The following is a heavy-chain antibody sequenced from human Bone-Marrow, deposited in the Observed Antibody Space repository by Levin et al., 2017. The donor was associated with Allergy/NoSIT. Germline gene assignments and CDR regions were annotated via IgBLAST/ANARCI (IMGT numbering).Heavy chain of an antibody. D-gene: IGHD4-11*01. Sequence: GESLKISCAASGFTFSTYGMSWVRQAPGKGLEWVSAIRGSDSSTYYADAVKGRFTISRDNSKNMLYLQMNSLRVEDTAIYFCAKKDSGDYRFAFDFWGQGTFLTVSS. J-gene: IGHJ3*01. CDR1: GFTFSTYG. CDR3: AKKDSGDYRFAFDF. V-gene: IGHV3-23*01. CDR2: IRGSDSST.